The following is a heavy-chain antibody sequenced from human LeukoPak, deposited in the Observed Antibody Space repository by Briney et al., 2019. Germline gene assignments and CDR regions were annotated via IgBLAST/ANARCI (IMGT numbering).Heavy chain of an antibody. V-gene: IGHV3-9*01. D-gene: IGHD7-27*01. CDR1: GFTFDDFA. J-gene: IGHJ4*02. CDR2: ISLNSGTI. CDR3: AKDIDWGNFDS. Sequence: GRSLRLSCAASGFTFDDFAMNWVRQAPGKGLEWVSGISLNSGTIGYADSVKGRFTISRDNAKNSLYLQMTSPRAEDTALYYCAKDIDWGNFDSWGQGTLVTVSS.